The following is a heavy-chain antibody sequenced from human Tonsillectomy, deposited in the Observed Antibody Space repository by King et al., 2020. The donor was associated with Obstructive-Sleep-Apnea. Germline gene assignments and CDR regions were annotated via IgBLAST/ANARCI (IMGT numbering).Heavy chain of an antibody. D-gene: IGHD1-26*01. CDR3: AKDVVGQLLSIRRFDP. Sequence: VQLVESGGNLIQPGGSLRLSCAASGFTFDDYAMHWVRQAPGKGLEWVSGISWNSGSIGYADSVKGRFTISRDNARNSLYLEMNSLRAEDTALYYCAKDVVGQLLSIRRFDPWGQGTLVTVSS. CDR1: GFTFDDYA. J-gene: IGHJ5*02. CDR2: ISWNSGSI. V-gene: IGHV3-9*01.